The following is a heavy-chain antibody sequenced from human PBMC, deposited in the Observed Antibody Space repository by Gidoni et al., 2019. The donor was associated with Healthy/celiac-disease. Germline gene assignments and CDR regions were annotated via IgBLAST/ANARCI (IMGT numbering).Heavy chain of an antibody. CDR3: ARDLVGSASVGATAQGVFDI. CDR1: GFTFSSYS. CDR2: ISSSSSYI. D-gene: IGHD1-26*01. V-gene: IGHV3-21*01. J-gene: IGHJ3*02. Sequence: EVQLVESGGGLVKPGGSLRLSCAATGFTFSSYSMNWVRQAPGKGLEWVSSISSSSSYIYYADSVKGRFTISRDNAKNSLYLQMNSLRAEDTAVYYCARDLVGSASVGATAQGVFDIWGQGTMVTVSS.